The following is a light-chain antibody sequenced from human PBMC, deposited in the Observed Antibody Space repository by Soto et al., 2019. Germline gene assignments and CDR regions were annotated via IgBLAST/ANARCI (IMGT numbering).Light chain of an antibody. J-gene: IGLJ2*01. CDR2: SSN. V-gene: IGLV1-44*01. CDR1: SSNIGSNS. CDR3: AAWDDSLNGVV. Sequence: QSVLTQPPSASGTPGQRVTISCSGSSSNIGSNSVNWYQQLPGTAPKLLMYSSNQRPSGVPARFSGSKSGTSASLAISGLQSEDEGDYYCAAWDDSLNGVVFGGGTKLTVL.